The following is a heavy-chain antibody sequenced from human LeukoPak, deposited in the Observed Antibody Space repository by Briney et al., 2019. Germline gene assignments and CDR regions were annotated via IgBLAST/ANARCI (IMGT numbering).Heavy chain of an antibody. J-gene: IGHJ5*02. CDR3: ARELGQYYDTIDNWFDP. Sequence: GESLRLSCAVSGFTFSNYSMHWVRQAPGKGLVWVSRINSDGTNTSYADSVKGRLTIPRDNAKNTLNMQMTSRIAAKTAVYYCARELGQYYDTIDNWFDPWGQRTLVTVSS. CDR2: INSDGTNT. CDR1: GFTFSNYS. D-gene: IGHD3-22*01. V-gene: IGHV3-74*01.